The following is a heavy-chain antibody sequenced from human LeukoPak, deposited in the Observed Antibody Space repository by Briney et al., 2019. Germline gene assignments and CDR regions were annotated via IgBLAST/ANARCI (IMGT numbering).Heavy chain of an antibody. J-gene: IGHJ4*02. CDR2: ISGSGGST. D-gene: IGHD6-19*01. Sequence: PGGSLRLSCAASGFTFSSYATSWVRQAPGKGLEWVSAISGSGGSTYYADSVKGRFTISRDNSKNTLYLQMNSLRAEDTAVYYCAKDRYSSGWYGIFDCWGQGTLVTVSS. CDR3: AKDRYSSGWYGIFDC. V-gene: IGHV3-23*01. CDR1: GFTFSSYA.